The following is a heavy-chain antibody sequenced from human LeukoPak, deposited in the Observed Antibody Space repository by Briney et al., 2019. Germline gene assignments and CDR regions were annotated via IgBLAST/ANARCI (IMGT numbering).Heavy chain of an antibody. CDR1: GFTFTSYT. Sequence: GGSLRLSCAASGFTFTSYTMTWVRQAPGKGLEWVSGISDSGGSTHYADSVKGRFTISRDNSKNTLYLHMNSLRAEDTAVYYCAKEAGSGYYSTYYFDYWGQGTLVTVSS. D-gene: IGHD3-22*01. J-gene: IGHJ4*02. CDR3: AKEAGSGYYSTYYFDY. V-gene: IGHV3-23*01. CDR2: ISDSGGST.